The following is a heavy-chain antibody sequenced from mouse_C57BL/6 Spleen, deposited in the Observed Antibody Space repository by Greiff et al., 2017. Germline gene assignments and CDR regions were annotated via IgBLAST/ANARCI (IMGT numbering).Heavy chain of an antibody. CDR1: GFTFSDYY. D-gene: IGHD2-5*01. CDR2: INYDGSST. CDR3: ARGSNGYFDY. V-gene: IGHV5-16*01. Sequence: EVKVVESEGGLVQPGSSMKLSCTASGFTFSDYYMAWVRQVPEKGLEWVANINYDGSSTYYLDSLKSRFIISRDNAKNILYLQMSSLKSEDTATYYCARGSNGYFDYWGQGTTLTVSS. J-gene: IGHJ2*01.